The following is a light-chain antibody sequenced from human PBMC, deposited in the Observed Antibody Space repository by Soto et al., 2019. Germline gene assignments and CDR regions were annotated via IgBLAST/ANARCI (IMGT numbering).Light chain of an antibody. J-gene: IGLJ3*02. CDR1: SSDVGGYNY. Sequence: QSALTQPASVSGSPGQSITISCIGTSSDVGGYNYVSWYQQHPAKAPRLMIYEVTYRPSGVSNRFSGSKSGNTASLTISGLQSEDEGDYYCSSYTSSSSWVFGGGTQLTVL. V-gene: IGLV2-14*01. CDR2: EVT. CDR3: SSYTSSSSWV.